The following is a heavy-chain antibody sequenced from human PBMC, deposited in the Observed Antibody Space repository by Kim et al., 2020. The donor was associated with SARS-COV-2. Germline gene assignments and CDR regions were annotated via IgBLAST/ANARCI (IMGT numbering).Heavy chain of an antibody. CDR1: GGSISSGGYY. V-gene: IGHV4-31*03. D-gene: IGHD3-3*01. Sequence: SETLSLTCTVSGGSISSGGYYWSWIRQHPGKGLEWIGYIYYSGSTYYNPSLKSRVTISVDTSKNQFSLKLSSVTAADTAVYYCARAAVTEYYDFWSGYSPGYYFDYWGQGTLVTVSS. CDR3: ARAAVTEYYDFWSGYSPGYYFDY. CDR2: IYYSGST. J-gene: IGHJ4*02.